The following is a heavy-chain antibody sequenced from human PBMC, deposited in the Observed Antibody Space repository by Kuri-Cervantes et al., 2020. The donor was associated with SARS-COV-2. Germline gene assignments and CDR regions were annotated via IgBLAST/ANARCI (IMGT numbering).Heavy chain of an antibody. D-gene: IGHD3-10*01. CDR3: AREDSGTNDAFDF. V-gene: IGHV3-7*03. CDR2: IKQDGSEE. J-gene: IGHJ3*01. CDR1: GFTFSNHY. Sequence: GGSLRLSCAASGFTFSNHYTSWVRQAPGKGLEWVANIKQDGSEEYYVDSVKGRFTISRDNAKNSLYLQMNSLRAEDTAVYYCAREDSGTNDAFDFWGQGATVTVSS.